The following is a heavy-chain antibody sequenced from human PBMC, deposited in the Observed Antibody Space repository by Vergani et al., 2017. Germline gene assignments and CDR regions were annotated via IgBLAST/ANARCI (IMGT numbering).Heavy chain of an antibody. D-gene: IGHD6-19*01. CDR3: ASSYLAVAGPFDY. J-gene: IGHJ4*02. V-gene: IGHV3-30*01. CDR1: GFTFSSYA. Sequence: QVQLVESGGGVVQPGRSLRLSCAASGFTFSSYAMHWVRQAPGKGLEWVAVISYDGSNKYYADSVKGRFTISRDSSKNTLYLQMNSLRAEDTAVYYCASSYLAVAGPFDYWGQGTLVTVSS. CDR2: ISYDGSNK.